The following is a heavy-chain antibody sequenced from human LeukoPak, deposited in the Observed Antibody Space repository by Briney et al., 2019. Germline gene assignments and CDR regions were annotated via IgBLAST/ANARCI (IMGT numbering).Heavy chain of an antibody. V-gene: IGHV3-21*01. CDR2: ISSSSSYI. Sequence: GGSLRLSCAASGFTFSSYSMNWVRQAPGKGLEWVSSISSSSSYIYYADSVKGRFTISRDNAKNSLYLQMNSLRAEDTAVYYCAREDIVVVPAAIGNSGNGWVFDYWGQGTLVTVSS. D-gene: IGHD2-2*02. J-gene: IGHJ4*02. CDR3: AREDIVVVPAAIGNSGNGWVFDY. CDR1: GFTFSSYS.